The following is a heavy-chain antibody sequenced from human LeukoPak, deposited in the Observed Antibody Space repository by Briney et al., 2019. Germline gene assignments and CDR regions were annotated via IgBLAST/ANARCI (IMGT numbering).Heavy chain of an antibody. J-gene: IGHJ4*02. V-gene: IGHV3-21*01. Sequence: GGSLRLSCAASGFTFSSYSMNWVRQAPGKGLEWVSSISSSSSYIYYADSVKGRFTISRDNAKNSLYLQMNSLRAEDTAVYYCANDYYDSSGYYPKQFDYWGQGTLVTVSS. D-gene: IGHD3-22*01. CDR2: ISSSSSYI. CDR3: ANDYYDSSGYYPKQFDY. CDR1: GFTFSSYS.